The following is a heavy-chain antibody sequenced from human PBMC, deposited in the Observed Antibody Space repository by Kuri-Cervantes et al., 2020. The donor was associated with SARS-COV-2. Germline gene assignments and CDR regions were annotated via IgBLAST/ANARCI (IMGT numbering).Heavy chain of an antibody. D-gene: IGHD4-17*01. Sequence: TLSLTCTVSGGSVSSGSYYWSWIRQPPGKALEWLALIYWDDDKRYSPSLKSRLTITKDTSKNQVVLTMTNMDPVDTATYYCARADYGDFVAYNWFDPWGQGTLVTVSS. V-gene: IGHV2-5*08. CDR3: ARADYGDFVAYNWFDP. J-gene: IGHJ5*02. CDR2: IYWDDDK. CDR1: GGSVSSGSYY.